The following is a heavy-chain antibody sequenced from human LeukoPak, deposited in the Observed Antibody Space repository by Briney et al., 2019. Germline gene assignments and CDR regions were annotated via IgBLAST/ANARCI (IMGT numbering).Heavy chain of an antibody. J-gene: IGHJ6*02. V-gene: IGHV6-1*01. Sequence: PSQTLSLTCAISGDSVSSNTATWNWIRQSPSRGLEWLGRTYYRSKWYSDYAVSVRSRITINPDPDTSNNQLSLQLHSVTPEDTAVYYCVRDNRNLLSMDVWGQGATVIVSS. CDR3: VRDNRNLLSMDV. CDR2: TYYRSKWYS. D-gene: IGHD1-14*01. CDR1: GDSVSSNTAT.